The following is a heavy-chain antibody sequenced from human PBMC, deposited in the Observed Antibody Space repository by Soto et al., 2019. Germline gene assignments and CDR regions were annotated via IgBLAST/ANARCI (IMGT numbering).Heavy chain of an antibody. D-gene: IGHD1-26*01. CDR3: ARGNLSFDFDS. V-gene: IGHV3-30*03. CDR2: ISGDGINT. Sequence: QIQLVESGGDVVHPGTSLRLSCAASGFNFGFFGMHWVRQAPGKGLEWVAFISGDGINTQYADSVRGRFTLSRDYSRKTMYLQMDSLRDEDTALYYCARGNLSFDFDSWGLGTLVTVSS. J-gene: IGHJ4*02. CDR1: GFNFGFFG.